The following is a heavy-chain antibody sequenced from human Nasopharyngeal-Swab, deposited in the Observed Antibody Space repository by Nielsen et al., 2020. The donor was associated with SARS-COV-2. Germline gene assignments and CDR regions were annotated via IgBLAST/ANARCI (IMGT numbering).Heavy chain of an antibody. V-gene: IGHV3-23*01. CDR1: GFTFSSDA. D-gene: IGHD1-14*01. Sequence: GESLKISCTASGFTFSSDAMSWVRQAPGKGLEWVSHISVDGRSTYHVDSVKGRFTISRDNSKNTLYLQMSSLRAEDTAVYYCAKGTGMTYRAIDYWGQGTLVTASS. J-gene: IGHJ4*02. CDR2: ISVDGRST. CDR3: AKGTGMTYRAIDY.